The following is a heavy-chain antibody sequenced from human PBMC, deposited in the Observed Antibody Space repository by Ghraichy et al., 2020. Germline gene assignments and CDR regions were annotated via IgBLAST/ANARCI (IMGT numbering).Heavy chain of an antibody. CDR1: GYTFTSYD. V-gene: IGHV1-8*01. Sequence: ASVKVSCKASGYTFTSYDINWVRQATGQGLEWMGWMNPNSGNTGYAQKFQGRVTMTRNTSISTAYMELSSLRSEDTAVYYCARGLWAKKKNRYNWFDPWGQGTLVTVSS. CDR3: ARGLWAKKKNRYNWFDP. D-gene: IGHD1-14*01. J-gene: IGHJ5*02. CDR2: MNPNSGNT.